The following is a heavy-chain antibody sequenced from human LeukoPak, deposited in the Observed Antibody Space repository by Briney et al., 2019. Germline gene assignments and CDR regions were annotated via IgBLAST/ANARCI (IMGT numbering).Heavy chain of an antibody. Sequence: GGSLGLSCAASGFTFSSYTMHWVRQAPGKGLEWVAVISYDGSNKYYADSVKGRFTISRDNSKNTLYLQMNSLRAEDTAVYYCASHSSTWYNPSDYWGQGTLVTVSS. CDR3: ASHSSTWYNPSDY. CDR1: GFTFSSYT. V-gene: IGHV3-30*04. J-gene: IGHJ4*02. D-gene: IGHD6-13*01. CDR2: ISYDGSNK.